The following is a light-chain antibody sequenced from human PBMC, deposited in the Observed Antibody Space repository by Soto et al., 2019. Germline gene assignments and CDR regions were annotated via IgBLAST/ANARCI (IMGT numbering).Light chain of an antibody. J-gene: IGLJ1*01. CDR3: RSYESGLTLSV. V-gene: IGLV1-40*01. CDR2: GNT. Sequence: QSVLTHPPSLSGAPGQRVTISCTGCSSNIGAGCYVHWYQHLPGKAPKLMIYGNTNRPSGVPDRFSGSKSGTSASLAITGLQAVDEADYFCRSYESGLTLSVFGSGTKVTVL. CDR1: SSNIGAGCY.